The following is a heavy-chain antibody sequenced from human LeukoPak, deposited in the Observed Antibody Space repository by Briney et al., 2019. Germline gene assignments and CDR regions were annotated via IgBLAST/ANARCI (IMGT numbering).Heavy chain of an antibody. CDR2: INHRGST. J-gene: IGHJ6*02. Sequence: SETLSLTCAVYGGSFSGYYWSWIRQPPGKGLEWIGEINHRGSTNYNPSLKSRVTISVDTSKNQFSLKLSSVTAADTAVYYCARGRYDILTGPPKGYYGMDVWGQGNTVTVSS. V-gene: IGHV4-34*01. CDR3: ARGRYDILTGPPKGYYGMDV. D-gene: IGHD3-9*01. CDR1: GGSFSGYY.